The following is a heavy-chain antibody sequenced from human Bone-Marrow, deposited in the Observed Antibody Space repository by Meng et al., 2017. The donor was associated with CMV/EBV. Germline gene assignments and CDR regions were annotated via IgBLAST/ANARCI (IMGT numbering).Heavy chain of an antibody. D-gene: IGHD3-16*01. CDR3: ALDRGGPWDAFDI. CDR1: GGSMSDFY. J-gene: IGHJ3*02. Sequence: SETLSLTCTLSGGSMSDFYLNWIRQTPGKRLEWIGCIYSSGYTNYNPTLNSRVNLTVDTSKSKFSLKLNSVADADTAVYYCALDRGGPWDAFDIWGQGTMVTVSS. V-gene: IGHV4-59*12. CDR2: IYSSGYT.